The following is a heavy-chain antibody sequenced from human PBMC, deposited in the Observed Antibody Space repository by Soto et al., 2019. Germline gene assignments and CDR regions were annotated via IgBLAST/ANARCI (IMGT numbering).Heavy chain of an antibody. Sequence: GGSLRLSCAASGFTVSSNYMSWVRQAPGQGLEWVSVIYSGGSTYYADSVKGRFTISRDNSKNTLYLQMNSLRAEDTAVYYCARPHSSSWYGSYFVYWGQGTLVTVS. CDR2: IYSGGST. V-gene: IGHV3-53*01. CDR3: ARPHSSSWYGSYFVY. D-gene: IGHD6-13*01. CDR1: GFTVSSNY. J-gene: IGHJ4*02.